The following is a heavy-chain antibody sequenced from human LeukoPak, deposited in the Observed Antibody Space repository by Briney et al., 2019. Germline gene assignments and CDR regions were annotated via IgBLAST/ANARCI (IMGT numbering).Heavy chain of an antibody. J-gene: IGHJ4*02. D-gene: IGHD7-27*01. V-gene: IGHV1-2*02. CDR1: GYTFTDYY. CDR2: INPNTGGV. Sequence: ASVKVSCKASGYTFTDYYIHWVRQAPGQGLEWMGWINPNTGGVHYARRFQGRVSMTRDTSITTAYMDLTGLRSDETAIYYCVRGDWGSNFWGQGTLVTVSS. CDR3: VRGDWGSNF.